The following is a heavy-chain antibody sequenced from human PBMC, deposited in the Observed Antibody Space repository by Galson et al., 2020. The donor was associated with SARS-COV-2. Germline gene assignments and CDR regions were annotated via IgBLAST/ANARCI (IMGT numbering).Heavy chain of an antibody. CDR1: GFTFSSYA. V-gene: IGHV3-30*01. J-gene: IGHJ3*02. D-gene: IGHD5-12*01. Sequence: GESLKISCAASGFTFSSYAMHWVRQAPGKGLEWVAVISYDGSNKYYADSVKGRFTISRDNSKNTLYLQMNSLRAEDTAVYYCAREGVEMATLDAFDIWCQXXMVTVSS. CDR2: ISYDGSNK. CDR3: AREGVEMATLDAFDI.